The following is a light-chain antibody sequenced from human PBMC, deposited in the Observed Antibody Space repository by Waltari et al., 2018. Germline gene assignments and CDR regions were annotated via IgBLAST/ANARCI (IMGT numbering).Light chain of an antibody. CDR2: NNT. Sequence: QSVLTQPPSASGTPGQRVIISCSGSSSNIGSNFVSWYQQLPGTAPKLLIDNNTQRPSGVPDRFSASKSGTSASLAISGRQSEDEADYYCAAWDDRLNGYVFGTGTKVTV. CDR3: AAWDDRLNGYV. V-gene: IGLV1-44*01. J-gene: IGLJ1*01. CDR1: SSNIGSNF.